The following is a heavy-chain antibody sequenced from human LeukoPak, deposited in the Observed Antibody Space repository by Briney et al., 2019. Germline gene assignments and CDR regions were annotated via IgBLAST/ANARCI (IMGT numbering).Heavy chain of an antibody. CDR3: AREGRRTWWLRSYNWFDP. Sequence: PSETLSLTCAVYGGSFSGYYWSWIRQPPGKGLEWIGEINHSGSTNYNPSLKSRVTISVDTSKNQFSLKLSSVTAADTAVYYCAREGRRTWWLRSYNWFDPWGQGTLVTVSS. CDR1: GGSFSGYY. D-gene: IGHD5-12*01. CDR2: INHSGST. V-gene: IGHV4-34*01. J-gene: IGHJ5*02.